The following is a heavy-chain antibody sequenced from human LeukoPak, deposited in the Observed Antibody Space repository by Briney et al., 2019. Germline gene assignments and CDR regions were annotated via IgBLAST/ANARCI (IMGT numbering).Heavy chain of an antibody. V-gene: IGHV4-39*02. CDR2: IYYSGST. J-gene: IGHJ4*02. Sequence: SETLSLTCTVSGGSISSSSYYWGWIRQPPGKGLEWIGSIYYSGSTYYNPSLKSRVTISVDTSKNQFSLKLNSATPEDTAVYYCARDGLGGSYYDYWGQGILVTVSS. CDR1: GGSISSSSYY. D-gene: IGHD1-26*01. CDR3: ARDGLGGSYYDY.